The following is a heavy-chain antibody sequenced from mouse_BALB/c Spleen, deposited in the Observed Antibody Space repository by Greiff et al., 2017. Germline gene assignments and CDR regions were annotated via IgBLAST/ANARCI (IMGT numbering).Heavy chain of an antibody. CDR3: ARKRGGYDVGYAMDY. CDR2: INPYNDGT. J-gene: IGHJ4*01. D-gene: IGHD2-2*01. CDR1: GYTFTSYV. Sequence: LEESGPELVKPGASVKMSCKASGYTFTSYVMHWVKQKPGQGLEWIGYINPYNDGTKYNEKFKGKATLTSDKSSSTAYMELSSLTSEDSAVYYCARKRGGYDVGYAMDYWGQGTSVTVSS. V-gene: IGHV1-14*01.